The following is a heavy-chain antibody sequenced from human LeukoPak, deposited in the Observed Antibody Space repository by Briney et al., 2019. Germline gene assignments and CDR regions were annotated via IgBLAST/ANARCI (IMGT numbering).Heavy chain of an antibody. CDR1: GYTFTSYY. V-gene: IGHV1-46*01. CDR3: ARGRIAAAGTDLNWFDP. D-gene: IGHD6-13*01. Sequence: GASVKVSGKASGYTFTSYYMHWVRQAPGQGLEWMGIINPSGGSTSYAQKFQGRVTMTRDTSTSTVYMELSSLRSEDTAVYYCARGRIAAAGTDLNWFDPWGQGTLVTVSS. CDR2: INPSGGST. J-gene: IGHJ5*02.